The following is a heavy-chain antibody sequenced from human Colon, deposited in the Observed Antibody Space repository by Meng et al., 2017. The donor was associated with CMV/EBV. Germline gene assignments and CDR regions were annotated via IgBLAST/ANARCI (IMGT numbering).Heavy chain of an antibody. J-gene: IGHJ5*02. CDR1: YW. V-gene: IGHV3-74*03. CDR2: INTDGSVT. D-gene: IGHD2-8*01. Sequence: YWMQWFRQTPGKGLVWVSRINTDGSVTQYVDSVKGRFTISRDNAKNTFYLQMNSLRADDTAVYYCARAHYIGYCPSGPTCGADWFDPWGQGTLVTVSS. CDR3: ARAHYIGYCPSGPTCGADWFDP.